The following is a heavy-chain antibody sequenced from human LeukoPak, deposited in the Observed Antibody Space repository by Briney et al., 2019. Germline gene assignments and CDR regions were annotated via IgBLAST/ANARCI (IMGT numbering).Heavy chain of an antibody. CDR3: ARDWSPIRRSGWYNWFDP. Sequence: GASVKVSCKASGYTFTGYYMHWVRQAPGQGLEWMGWINPNSGGTNYAQKFQGRVTMTRDTSISTAYMELSRLRSDDTAVYYCARDWSPIRRSGWYNWFDPWGQGTLVTVSS. J-gene: IGHJ5*02. CDR2: INPNSGGT. V-gene: IGHV1-2*02. D-gene: IGHD6-19*01. CDR1: GYTFTGYY.